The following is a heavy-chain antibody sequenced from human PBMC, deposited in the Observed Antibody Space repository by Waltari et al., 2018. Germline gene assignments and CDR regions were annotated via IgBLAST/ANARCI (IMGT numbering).Heavy chain of an antibody. CDR3: ARLTGYSQESFFDH. CDR1: GGSINTYY. V-gene: IGHV4-59*01. D-gene: IGHD3-9*01. CDR2: IHYSGST. Sequence: QVQLQESGPGLVKPSETLSLTCAGSGGSINTYYWSWTRQPPGKGLEWIGHIHYSGSTTYRSSLRSRLSISLDTSKNQFSLKLRSVSAADTAIYYCARLTGYSQESFFDHWGQGALITVSS. J-gene: IGHJ4*02.